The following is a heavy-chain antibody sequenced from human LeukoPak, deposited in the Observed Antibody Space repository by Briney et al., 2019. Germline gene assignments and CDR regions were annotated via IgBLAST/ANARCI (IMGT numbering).Heavy chain of an antibody. Sequence: GASVKVSCKASGYTFTSYGISWLRQAPGQGLEWMGWISAYNGNTNYAQKLQGRVTMTTDTSTSTAYMELRGLRSDDTAVYYCAVSMTTVTTDAFDIWGQGTMVTVSS. D-gene: IGHD4-17*01. CDR2: ISAYNGNT. CDR3: AVSMTTVTTDAFDI. J-gene: IGHJ3*02. V-gene: IGHV1-18*01. CDR1: GYTFTSYG.